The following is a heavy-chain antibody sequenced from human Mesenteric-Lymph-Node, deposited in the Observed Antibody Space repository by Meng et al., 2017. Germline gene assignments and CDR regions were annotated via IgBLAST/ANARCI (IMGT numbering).Heavy chain of an antibody. V-gene: IGHV3-23*01. J-gene: IGHJ3*02. CDR3: AKSIPPFTMIVVTVDAFDI. Sequence: GESLKISCAASGFTFSSYAVSWVRQAPGKGLEWVSAISGSGGSTYYADSVKGRFTISRDNSKNTLYLQMNSLRAEDTAVYYCAKSIPPFTMIVVTVDAFDIWGQGTMVTVSS. D-gene: IGHD3-22*01. CDR1: GFTFSSYA. CDR2: ISGSGGST.